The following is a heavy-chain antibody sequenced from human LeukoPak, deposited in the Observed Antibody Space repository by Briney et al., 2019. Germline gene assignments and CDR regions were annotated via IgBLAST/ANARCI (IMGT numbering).Heavy chain of an antibody. J-gene: IGHJ4*02. D-gene: IGHD6-13*01. Sequence: SETLSLTCTVSGGSISSYYWSWIRQPPGKGLEWIGYIYYSGSTNYNPSLKSRVTISADTSKNQFSLKLSSVTAADTAVYYCAREAAAGTVDYWGQGTLVTVSS. CDR2: IYYSGST. CDR1: GGSISSYY. V-gene: IGHV4-59*01. CDR3: AREAAAGTVDY.